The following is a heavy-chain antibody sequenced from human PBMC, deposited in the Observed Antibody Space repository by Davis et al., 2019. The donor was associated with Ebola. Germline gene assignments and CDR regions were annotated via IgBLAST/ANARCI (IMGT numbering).Heavy chain of an antibody. CDR2: TYYNSKWYN. Sequence: PSETLSLTCAVSGDSVSISSGGYNWIRQSPSRGLEWLGRTYYNSKWYNDYAVYLKSRININPDTSKNQFSLQLNFVTPEDAAVYYCARISWVSRGMDVWGKGTTVTVSS. CDR1: GDSVSISSGG. CDR3: ARISWVSRGMDV. D-gene: IGHD6-13*01. J-gene: IGHJ6*04. V-gene: IGHV6-1*01.